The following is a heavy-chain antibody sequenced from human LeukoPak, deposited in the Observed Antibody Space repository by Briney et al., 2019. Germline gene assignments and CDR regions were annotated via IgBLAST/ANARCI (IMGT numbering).Heavy chain of an antibody. CDR3: ARGMARVNWFDP. J-gene: IGHJ5*02. V-gene: IGHV4-34*01. Sequence: SEXLSLTCAVYGGSFSGYYWSWLRQPPGKGLEWIGEINHSGSTNYNPSLTSRVTISVDTSKNQFSLKLSSVTAADTAVYYCARGMARVNWFDPWGQGTLVTVSS. CDR2: INHSGST. CDR1: GGSFSGYY. D-gene: IGHD5-24*01.